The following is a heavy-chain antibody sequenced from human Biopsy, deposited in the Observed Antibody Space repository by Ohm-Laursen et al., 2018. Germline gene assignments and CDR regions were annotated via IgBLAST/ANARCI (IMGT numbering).Heavy chain of an antibody. D-gene: IGHD2/OR15-2a*01. CDR2: INHSGRT. J-gene: IGHJ6*02. CDR1: GGSISSRTHY. CDR3: ARATNSTGWPYYYFYGMDV. V-gene: IGHV4-39*07. Sequence: TLSLTCTLSGGSISSRTHYWGWIRQTPGKGLEWIGEINHSGRTNYNPSLKSRVTISVDTSKNQFSLRLNSVTAADTAVYYCARATNSTGWPYYYFYGMDVWGQGTTVTVSS.